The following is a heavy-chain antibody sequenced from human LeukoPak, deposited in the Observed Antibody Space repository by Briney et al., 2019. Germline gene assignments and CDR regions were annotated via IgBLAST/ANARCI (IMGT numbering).Heavy chain of an antibody. CDR2: ISSSGDTT. V-gene: IGHV3-23*01. Sequence: GGSLRLSCAASGFSFSSYAMTWVRQAPGKGLEWVSGISSSGDTTYYTDSVKGRFTISRDNSRNTLYLQMNSLRVEDTAVYYCTKPDCPSTSCYTLDYWGQGILVTVSS. CDR3: TKPDCPSTSCYTLDY. J-gene: IGHJ4*02. D-gene: IGHD2-2*02. CDR1: GFSFSSYA.